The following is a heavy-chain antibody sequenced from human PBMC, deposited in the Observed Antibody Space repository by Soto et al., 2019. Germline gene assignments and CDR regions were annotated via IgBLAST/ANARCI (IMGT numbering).Heavy chain of an antibody. CDR1: GGSISSYY. V-gene: IGHV4-4*07. CDR2: IYTSGST. D-gene: IGHD2-2*01. J-gene: IGHJ4*02. CDR3: ARACSSNSCYDVFDY. Sequence: QVQLQESGPGLLKPSETLSLTCTVSGGSISSYYWSWIRQPAGKGLEWIGRIYTSGSTNYNPSLKSRVTMSVDTSKNQCSPKLSSVTAADTAVYYWARACSSNSCYDVFDYWGQGTLVTVSS.